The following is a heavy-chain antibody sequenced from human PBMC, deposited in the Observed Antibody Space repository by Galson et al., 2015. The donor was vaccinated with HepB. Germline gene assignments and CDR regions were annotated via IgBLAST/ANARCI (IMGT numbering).Heavy chain of an antibody. J-gene: IGHJ3*02. CDR1: GFTFSSYA. CDR2: ISYDGSNK. Sequence: SLRLSCAASGFTFSSYAMHWVRQAPGKGLEWVAVISYDGSNKYYADSVKGRFTISRDNSKNTLYLQMNSLRAEDTAVYYCARSHDLHAFDIWGQGTMVTVSS. V-gene: IGHV3-30*04. D-gene: IGHD2-21*02. CDR3: ARSHDLHAFDI.